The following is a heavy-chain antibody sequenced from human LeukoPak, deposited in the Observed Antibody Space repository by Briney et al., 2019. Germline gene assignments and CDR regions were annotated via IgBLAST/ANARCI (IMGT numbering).Heavy chain of an antibody. CDR3: TRWVDGSLGFDY. CDR2: ISYDGSYK. V-gene: IGHV3-30*03. J-gene: IGHJ4*02. CDR1: GFTFSSYG. D-gene: IGHD3-22*01. Sequence: GGSLRLSCAASGFTFSSYGIHWVRQAPGKGLEWVAVISYDGSYKYYAESVKGRFTISRDNSKNTLYLQMNSLRAEDTALYYCTRWVDGSLGFDYWGQGTLVTVSS.